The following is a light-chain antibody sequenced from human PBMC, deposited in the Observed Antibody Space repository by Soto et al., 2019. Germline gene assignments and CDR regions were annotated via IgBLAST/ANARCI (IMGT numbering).Light chain of an antibody. CDR3: QKHDGVPL. V-gene: IGKV1-33*01. J-gene: IGKJ3*01. CDR2: DAS. Sequence: IQLAQSPSSLSASVGNRVTIPCQASQDISNHLNWYQQKPGKAPNLLIYDASKLETGVPSRFSGGGSGTFFSFTINSLQPEDIATYYCQKHDGVPLFGPGTKVDIK. CDR1: QDISNH.